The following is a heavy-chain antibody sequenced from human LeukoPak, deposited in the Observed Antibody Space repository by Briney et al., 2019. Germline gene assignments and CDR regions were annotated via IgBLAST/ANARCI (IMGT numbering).Heavy chain of an antibody. D-gene: IGHD3-22*01. Sequence: ASVKVSCKASGYTFTNYAMHWLRQAPGQGLEWMGWISAYNGNTNYAQKLQGRVTMTTDTSTSTAYMELRSLRSEDTAVYYCARGPPLISCGSCWFDPWGQGTLVTVSS. J-gene: IGHJ5*02. CDR3: ARGPPLISCGSCWFDP. CDR2: ISAYNGNT. CDR1: GYTFTNYA. V-gene: IGHV1-18*01.